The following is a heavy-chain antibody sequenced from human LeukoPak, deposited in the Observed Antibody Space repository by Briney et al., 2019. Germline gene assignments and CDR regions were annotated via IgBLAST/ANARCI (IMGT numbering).Heavy chain of an antibody. V-gene: IGHV4-4*07. J-gene: IGHJ4*02. CDR2: IYSSGRT. CDR1: GASMSNSF. CDR3: ARAPAGCGGTCSFDY. Sequence: SETLSLTRTVSGASMSNSFWSWIRQPAGKGLEWIGCIYSSGRTNYNPSLKSRVTLSIDTSNSQFSLKLTSVTAADTALYYCARAPAGCGGTCSFDYWGQGTLVTVSS. D-gene: IGHD2-15*01.